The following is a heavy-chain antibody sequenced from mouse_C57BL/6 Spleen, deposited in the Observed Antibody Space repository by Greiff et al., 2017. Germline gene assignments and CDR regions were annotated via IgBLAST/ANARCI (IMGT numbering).Heavy chain of an antibody. CDR3: AREGSYGSSYGWYFDV. D-gene: IGHD1-1*01. CDR1: GYSITSGYY. V-gene: IGHV3-6*01. CDR2: ISYDGSN. J-gene: IGHJ1*03. Sequence: EVQLVESGPGLVKPSQSLSLTCPVTGYSITSGYYWNWIRQFPGNKLEWMGYISYDGSNNYNPSLKNRISITHDTSKNQFFLKLNTVTTEDTATYYCAREGSYGSSYGWYFDVWGTGTTVTVSS.